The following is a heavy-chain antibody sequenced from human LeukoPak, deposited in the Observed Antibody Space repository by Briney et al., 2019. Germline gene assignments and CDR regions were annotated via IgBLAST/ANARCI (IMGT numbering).Heavy chain of an antibody. D-gene: IGHD2-2*01. J-gene: IGHJ6*03. CDR2: VNPNSGNT. CDR3: ARAPKLGYCSSTSCFYYYYYMDV. CDR1: GYTFTSYD. V-gene: IGHV1-8*03. Sequence: ASVKVSCKASGYTFTSYDINWVRQATGQGLEWMGWVNPNSGNTGYAQKFQGRVTITRNTSISTAYMELSSLRSEDTAVYYCARAPKLGYCSSTSCFYYYYYMDVWGKGTTVTVSS.